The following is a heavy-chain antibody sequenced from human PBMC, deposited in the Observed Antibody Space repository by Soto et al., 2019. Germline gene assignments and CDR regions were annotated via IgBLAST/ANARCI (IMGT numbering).Heavy chain of an antibody. CDR3: ARLGYCSGGSCYGMDV. D-gene: IGHD2-15*01. CDR1: GYTFTSYY. Sequence: GASVKVSCKASGYTFTSYYMHWVRQAPGQGLEWMGIINPSGGSTSYAQKFQGRVTMTRDTSTSTVYMELSSLRSEDTAVYYCARLGYCSGGSCYGMDVWGLGTTVTVSS. V-gene: IGHV1-46*01. CDR2: INPSGGST. J-gene: IGHJ6*02.